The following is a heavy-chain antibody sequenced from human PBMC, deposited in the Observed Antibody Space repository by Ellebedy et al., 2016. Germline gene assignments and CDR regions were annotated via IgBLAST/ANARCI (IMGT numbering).Heavy chain of an antibody. D-gene: IGHD2-2*02. CDR2: IKQDGSEK. J-gene: IGHJ4*02. Sequence: GESLKISCAASGFTFSRYWMSWVRQAPGKGLEWVANIKQDGSEKHYVDSVKGRITISRDNAKKSLYLKMNSLRAEDTAVYYCARGGYCSSTSCYTDVRGPEDSWGQGTLVTVSS. V-gene: IGHV3-7*01. CDR1: GFTFSRYW. CDR3: ARGGYCSSTSCYTDVRGPEDS.